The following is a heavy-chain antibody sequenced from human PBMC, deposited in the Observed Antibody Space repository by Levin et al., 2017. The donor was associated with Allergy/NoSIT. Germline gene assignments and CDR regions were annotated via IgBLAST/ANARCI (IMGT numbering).Heavy chain of an antibody. Sequence: HPGGSLRLSCAASGFTFSSYAMSWVRQAPGKGLEWVSAISGSGGSTYYADSVKGRFTISRDNSKNTLYLQMNSLRAEDTAVYYCAKGRVRGVIITAVDYWGQGTLVTVSS. CDR3: AKGRVRGVIITAVDY. V-gene: IGHV3-23*01. D-gene: IGHD3-10*01. CDR2: ISGSGGST. CDR1: GFTFSSYA. J-gene: IGHJ4*02.